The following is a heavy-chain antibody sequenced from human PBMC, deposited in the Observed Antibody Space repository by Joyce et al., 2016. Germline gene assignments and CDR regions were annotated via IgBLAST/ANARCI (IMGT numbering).Heavy chain of an antibody. V-gene: IGHV3-30*03. J-gene: IGHJ4*02. CDR3: ARGLGVVAVDYFEY. Sequence: QVQLVESGGGVVQPGRSLRLSCAASGLTFSSYAMHWVRQIPGKGLEWVAVISSDGTNKYYADSMNGRFTISRDNSKSSLYLQMNNLKTEDTAVYYCARGLGVVAVDYFEYWGQGTLVTVSS. CDR1: GLTFSSYA. D-gene: IGHD2-15*01. CDR2: ISSDGTNK.